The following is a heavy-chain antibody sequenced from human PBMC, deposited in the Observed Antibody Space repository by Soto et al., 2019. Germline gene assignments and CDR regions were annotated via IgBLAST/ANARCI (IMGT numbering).Heavy chain of an antibody. CDR1: GSIFIGYG. D-gene: IGHD3-22*01. J-gene: IGHJ4*02. CDR3: ARAHERGYYGPFDY. Sequence: GGSLRLSCVVPGSIFIGYGMHWVRQAPGKGLEWVAVIWHDGSEIYYADSVKGRFTISRDNSKNTLYLQMNSLRAEDTAVYYCARAHERGYYGPFDYWGQGTLVTVSS. V-gene: IGHV3-33*01. CDR2: IWHDGSEI.